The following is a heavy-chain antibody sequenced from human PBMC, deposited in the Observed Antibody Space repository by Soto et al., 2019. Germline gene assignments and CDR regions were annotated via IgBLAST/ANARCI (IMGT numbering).Heavy chain of an antibody. CDR3: AKVGYCSSTSCYKRGARRQPYGMDV. J-gene: IGHJ6*02. V-gene: IGHV3-30*18. D-gene: IGHD2-2*02. Sequence: PGGSLRLSCAASGFTFSSYGMHWVRQAPGKGLEWVAVISYDGSNKYYADSVKGRFTISRDNSKNTLYLQMNSLRAEDTAVYYCAKVGYCSSTSCYKRGARRQPYGMDVWGQGTTVTAP. CDR1: GFTFSSYG. CDR2: ISYDGSNK.